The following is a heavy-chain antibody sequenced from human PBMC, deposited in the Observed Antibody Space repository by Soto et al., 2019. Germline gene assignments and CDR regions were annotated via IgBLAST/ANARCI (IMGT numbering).Heavy chain of an antibody. Sequence: QVQLVQSGAEVKKPGSSVKVSCKASGGTFSSYAISWVRQAPGQGLEWMGGIIPIFGTANYAQKFQGRVTIPADESKRTAYMELSSLRSEDTAVYYCAGTDIVLVPAAMRADYYYGMDVWGQGTTVTVSS. CDR2: IIPIFGTA. V-gene: IGHV1-69*12. J-gene: IGHJ6*02. CDR3: AGTDIVLVPAAMRADYYYGMDV. D-gene: IGHD2-2*01. CDR1: GGTFSSYA.